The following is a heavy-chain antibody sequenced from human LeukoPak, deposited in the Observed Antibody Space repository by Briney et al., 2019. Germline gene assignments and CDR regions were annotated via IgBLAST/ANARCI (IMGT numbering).Heavy chain of an antibody. CDR1: GGSISSGSYY. CDR2: IYYSGST. D-gene: IGHD3-9*01. V-gene: IGHV4-31*03. Sequence: SETLSLTCTVSGGSISSGSYYWSWIRQHPGKGLEWIGYIYYSGSTYYNPSLKRRVTISVDTSKNQFSLKLSSVTAADTAVYYCASGLYYDILTGPAFDIWGQGTMVTVSS. J-gene: IGHJ3*02. CDR3: ASGLYYDILTGPAFDI.